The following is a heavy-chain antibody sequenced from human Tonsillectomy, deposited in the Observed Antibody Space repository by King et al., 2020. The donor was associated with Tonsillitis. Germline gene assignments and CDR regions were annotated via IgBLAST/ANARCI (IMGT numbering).Heavy chain of an antibody. V-gene: IGHV3-74*01. CDR3: TRVRTVGFDAFDI. D-gene: IGHD1/OR15-1a*01. CDR1: GFTFCSFW. CDR2: IKRDGRST. Sequence: VQLVESGGGLVQPGGSLRLTCAASGFTFCSFWMHWVPQSPGMGLVWVSPIKRDGRSTSYVDSGKGRFTISRDNAKNTLYLQMNSLRAEDTAVYFCTRVRTVGFDAFDIWGQGTMVTVSS. J-gene: IGHJ3*02.